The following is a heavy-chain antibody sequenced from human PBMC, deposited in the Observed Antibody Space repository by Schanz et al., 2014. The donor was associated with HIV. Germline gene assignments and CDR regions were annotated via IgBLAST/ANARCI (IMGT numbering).Heavy chain of an antibody. CDR3: AKVARWDYYNMDV. V-gene: IGHV3-30*18. J-gene: IGHJ6*02. CDR1: GFTFSSDG. Sequence: QVQVVASGGGVVQPGGSLRLSCAASGFTFSSDGMHWVRQAPGKGLEWVAFISYDGSNKYYADSVKGRFTISRDNSKNTLYLQMNSLRAEDTAVYHCAKVARWDYYNMDVWGQGTTVTVSS. CDR2: ISYDGSNK.